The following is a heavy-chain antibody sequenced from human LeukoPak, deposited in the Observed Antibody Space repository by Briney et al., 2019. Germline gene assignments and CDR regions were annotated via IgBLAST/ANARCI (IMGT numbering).Heavy chain of an antibody. J-gene: IGHJ4*02. CDR1: GYTFTKYY. CDR2: INPSGGGT. D-gene: IGHD3-10*01. Sequence: ASVKVSCKAPGYTFTKYYIHWVRQAPGQGLEWVGIINPSGGGTSYAQKFRDRITMTRDTSISTAYMELSRLRSDDTAVYYCARDPARGVRGVDEYYFDYWGQGTLVTVSS. V-gene: IGHV1-46*01. CDR3: ARDPARGVRGVDEYYFDY.